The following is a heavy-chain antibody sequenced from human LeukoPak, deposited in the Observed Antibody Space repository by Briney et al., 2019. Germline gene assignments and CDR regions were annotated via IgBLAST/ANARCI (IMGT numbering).Heavy chain of an antibody. D-gene: IGHD1-26*01. CDR3: AKDRTPYSGSYYDFDY. J-gene: IGHJ4*02. Sequence: GGSLRLSCAASGFTFSSYGMHWARQAPGKGLEWVAVISYDGSNKYYADSVKGRFTISRDNSKNTLYLQMNSLRAEDTAVYYCAKDRTPYSGSYYDFDYWGQGTLVTVSS. CDR2: ISYDGSNK. V-gene: IGHV3-30*18. CDR1: GFTFSSYG.